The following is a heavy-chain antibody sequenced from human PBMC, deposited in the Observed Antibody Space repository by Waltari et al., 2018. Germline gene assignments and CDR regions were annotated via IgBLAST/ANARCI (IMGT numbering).Heavy chain of an antibody. D-gene: IGHD2-8*02. V-gene: IGHV3-21*02. CDR1: GFTFSAYA. J-gene: IGHJ4*02. Sequence: EVQLMDSGGGLVRPGGSLRLSGAAAGFTFSAYARKWVRQAPGKRLEWVSSINGVSSHLYYADTVRSRYTISIDNAKNSLFLHMNSLRVEDTAVYYCGRGYCTAGDCYWDSGYWGQGILVTVSS. CDR3: GRGYCTAGDCYWDSGY. CDR2: INGVSSHL.